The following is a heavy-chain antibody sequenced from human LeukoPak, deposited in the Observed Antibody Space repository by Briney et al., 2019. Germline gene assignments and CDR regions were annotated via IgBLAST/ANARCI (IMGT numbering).Heavy chain of an antibody. J-gene: IGHJ4*02. CDR2: IKSKADGETI. D-gene: IGHD1-20*01. V-gene: IGHV3-15*07. CDR1: GFTFTNAW. CDR3: STLTSRGLSDS. Sequence: GGSLRLSCAASGFTFTNAWMNWVRQAPGKGLEWVGRIKSKADGETIDYAAPVKGRFTFSRDDSKNMLYLQMNSLKSEDTAVYYCSTLTSRGLSDSWGQGTLVSVSS.